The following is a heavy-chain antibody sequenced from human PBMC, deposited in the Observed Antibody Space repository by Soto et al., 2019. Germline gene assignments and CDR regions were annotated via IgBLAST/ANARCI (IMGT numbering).Heavy chain of an antibody. Sequence: QVQLQESGPGLVKPSQTLSLTCTVSGGSISSGGYYWSWIRQHPGKGLEWIGYIYYSGSTYYNPPLKSRVTISVDTSKNQCSLKLSSVTAADTAVYYCARTTGQDSSGYYYPDYWGQGTLVTVSS. CDR1: GGSISSGGYY. D-gene: IGHD3-22*01. CDR3: ARTTGQDSSGYYYPDY. V-gene: IGHV4-31*03. CDR2: IYYSGST. J-gene: IGHJ4*02.